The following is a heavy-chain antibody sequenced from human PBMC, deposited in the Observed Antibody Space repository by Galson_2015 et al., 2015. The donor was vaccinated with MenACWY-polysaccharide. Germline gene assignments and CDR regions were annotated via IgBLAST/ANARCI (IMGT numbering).Heavy chain of an antibody. V-gene: IGHV1-2*02. D-gene: IGHD5-18*01. CDR1: GGTFSSYA. Sequence: SVKVSCKASGGTFSSYAISWVRQAPRQGLEWMGWINPNSGGTNYAQKFQGRVTMTRDTSISTAYIELSRLRSDDTAVYYCARSDTAMALYYYGMDVWGQGTTVTVSS. CDR2: INPNSGGT. CDR3: ARSDTAMALYYYGMDV. J-gene: IGHJ6*02.